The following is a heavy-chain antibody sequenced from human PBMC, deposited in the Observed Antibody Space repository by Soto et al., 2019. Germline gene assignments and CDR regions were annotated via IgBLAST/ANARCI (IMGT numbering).Heavy chain of an antibody. J-gene: IGHJ6*02. D-gene: IGHD5-12*01. V-gene: IGHV5-10-1*01. CDR3: SSPGDGYNYYYYYGMDV. Sequence: GESLKISCKGSGYSFTSYWISWVRQMPGKGLEWMGRIDPSDSYTNYSPSFQGHVTISADKSISTAYLQWSSLKASDTAMYYCSSPGDGYNYYYYYGMDVWGQGTTVTVSS. CDR2: IDPSDSYT. CDR1: GYSFTSYW.